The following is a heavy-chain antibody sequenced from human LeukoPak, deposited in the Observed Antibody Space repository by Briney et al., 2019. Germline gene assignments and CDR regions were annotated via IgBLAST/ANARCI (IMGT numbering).Heavy chain of an antibody. D-gene: IGHD3-22*01. CDR3: ARGSIYYGDSSAYFDY. Sequence: SETLSLTCSVYGGSFSGYFWTYIRQPPGKGLEWIGEINHRGSTSYNPSLKSRVTISRDTSKNQFSLRLTSVTAADTAVYYCARGSIYYGDSSAYFDYWGPGSLVTVSS. CDR2: INHRGST. V-gene: IGHV4-34*01. J-gene: IGHJ4*02. CDR1: GGSFSGYF.